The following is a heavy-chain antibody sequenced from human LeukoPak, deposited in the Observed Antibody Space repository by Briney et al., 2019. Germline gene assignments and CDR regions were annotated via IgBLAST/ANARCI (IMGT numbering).Heavy chain of an antibody. J-gene: IGHJ4*02. V-gene: IGHV4-59*12. D-gene: IGHD6-13*01. CDR2: IYYSGST. CDR1: GGSISSYY. CDR3: ARDLIAAAGSGQGGDY. Sequence: SETLSLTCTVSGGSISSYYWSWIRQPPGKGLEWIGYIYYSGSTYYNPSLKSRVTISVDTSKNQFSLKLSSVTAADTAVYYCARDLIAAAGSGQGGDYWGQGTLVTISS.